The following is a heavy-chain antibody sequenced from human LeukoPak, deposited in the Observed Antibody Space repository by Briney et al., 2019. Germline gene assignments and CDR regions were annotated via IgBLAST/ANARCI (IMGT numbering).Heavy chain of an antibody. J-gene: IGHJ4*02. CDR2: ISGSGGST. Sequence: PGGSLRLPCAASGFTFSSYAMSWVRQAPGKGLEWVSAISGSGGSTYYADSVKGRFTISRDNSKNTLYLQMNSLRAEDTAVYYCANSKQWLVRGDYWGQGTLVTVSS. V-gene: IGHV3-23*01. D-gene: IGHD6-19*01. CDR1: GFTFSSYA. CDR3: ANSKQWLVRGDY.